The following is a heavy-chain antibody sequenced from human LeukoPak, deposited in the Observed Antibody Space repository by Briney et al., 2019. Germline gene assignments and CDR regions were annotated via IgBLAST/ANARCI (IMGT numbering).Heavy chain of an antibody. CDR1: GFTFGDYA. CDR3: TRGGSWERYYFDY. V-gene: IGHV3-49*04. D-gene: IGHD6-13*01. Sequence: GRSLRLSCTASGFTFGDYAMSWVRQAPGKGLEWVGFIRSKAYGGTTEYAASVKGRFTISRDDSKSIAYLQMNSLKTEDTAVYYCTRGGSWERYYFDYWGQGTLVTVSS. CDR2: IRSKAYGGTT. J-gene: IGHJ4*01.